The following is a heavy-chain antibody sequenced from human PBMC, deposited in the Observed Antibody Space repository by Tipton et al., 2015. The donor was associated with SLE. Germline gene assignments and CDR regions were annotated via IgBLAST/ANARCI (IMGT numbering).Heavy chain of an antibody. V-gene: IGHV4-61*02. CDR2: ICTSGST. J-gene: IGHJ4*02. Sequence: TLSLTCTVSGGSISSGSYYWSWIRQPAGKGLEWIGRICTSGSTNYNPSLKSRVTIPVDTSKNQFSLKLSSVTAADTAVYYCARDYSSGWYFNYWGQGTLVTVSS. D-gene: IGHD6-19*01. CDR1: GGSISSGSYY. CDR3: ARDYSSGWYFNY.